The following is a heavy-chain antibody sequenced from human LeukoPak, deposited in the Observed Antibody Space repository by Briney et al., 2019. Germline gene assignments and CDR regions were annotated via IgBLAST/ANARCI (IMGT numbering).Heavy chain of an antibody. CDR1: GYAFTSYD. Sequence: ASVKVSCKASGYAFTSYDINWVRQATGQGLEWMGWMNPNSGNTGYAQKFQGRVTMTRNTSISTAYMELSSLRSEDTAVYYCARRGYDSSGYRPYYYYYMDVWGKGTTVTISS. V-gene: IGHV1-8*01. J-gene: IGHJ6*03. D-gene: IGHD3-22*01. CDR2: MNPNSGNT. CDR3: ARRGYDSSGYRPYYYYYMDV.